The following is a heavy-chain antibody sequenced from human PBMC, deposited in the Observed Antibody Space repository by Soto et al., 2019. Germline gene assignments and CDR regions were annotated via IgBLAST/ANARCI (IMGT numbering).Heavy chain of an antibody. D-gene: IGHD2-15*01. Sequence: QVQLEQSGAEVKKPGASVKVSCKASGYIFTAYSMHWVRRAPGQGLQWMGVVNPSGGSTNYAQKFQGRITLTRDTSRNNFYMDLSSLTSEDTAVYYCAREENCSDGICYSEYFQRWGQGTLVTVSS. CDR1: GYIFTAYS. CDR2: VNPSGGST. CDR3: AREENCSDGICYSEYFQR. J-gene: IGHJ1*01. V-gene: IGHV1-46*01.